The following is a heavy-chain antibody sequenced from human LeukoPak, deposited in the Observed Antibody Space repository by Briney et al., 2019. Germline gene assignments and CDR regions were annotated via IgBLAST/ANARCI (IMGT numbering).Heavy chain of an antibody. CDR1: GYNFTSHY. D-gene: IGHD4-17*01. J-gene: IGHJ6*02. CDR2: IDPSGGIT. Sequence: ASVRVSCKASGYNFTSHYMGWVRQAPGQGLEWMGLIDPSGGITIYAQKFQGRVTMTEDTSTATDYMELSSLRSEDTAVYYCATDLVLGPHRPVTTVTPKGYGMDVWGQGTTVSVSS. CDR3: ATDLVLGPHRPVTTVTPKGYGMDV. V-gene: IGHV1-46*01.